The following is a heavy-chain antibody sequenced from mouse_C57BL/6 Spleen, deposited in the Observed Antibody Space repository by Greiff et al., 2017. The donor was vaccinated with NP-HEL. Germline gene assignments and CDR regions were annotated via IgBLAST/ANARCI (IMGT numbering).Heavy chain of an antibody. CDR2: ISSGSSTI. D-gene: IGHD3-3*01. CDR1: GFTFSDYG. Sequence: EVQGVESGGGLVKPGGSLKLSCAASGFTFSDYGMHWVRQAPEKGLEWVAYISSGSSTIYYADTVKGRFTISSDNAKNTLFLQMTSLRAVGTAMCYCARGDPFAYWGQGTLVTVSA. CDR3: ARGDPFAY. J-gene: IGHJ3*01. V-gene: IGHV5-17*01.